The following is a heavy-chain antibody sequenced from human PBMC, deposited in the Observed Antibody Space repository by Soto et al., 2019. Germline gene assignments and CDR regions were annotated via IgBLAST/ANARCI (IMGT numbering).Heavy chain of an antibody. J-gene: IGHJ5*02. V-gene: IGHV3-48*01. CDR1: GFTFSSYS. D-gene: IGHD1-1*01. Sequence: GGSLRLSCAASGFTFSSYSMNWVRQAPGKGLEWVSYISSSSSTIYYADSVKGRFTISRDNAKNSLYLQMNSLRAEDTAVYYCAREWVYNWNDVGLDPWGQGTLVTVSS. CDR3: AREWVYNWNDVGLDP. CDR2: ISSSSSTI.